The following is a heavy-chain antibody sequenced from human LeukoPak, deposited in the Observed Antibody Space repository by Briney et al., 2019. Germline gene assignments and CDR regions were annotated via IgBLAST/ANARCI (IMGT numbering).Heavy chain of an antibody. Sequence: GGSLRLSCEASGFTFNTHSMNWARQAPGKGVEWVSSIDSSGGYMFYADSVTGRFIISRDNAKDSLYLQMNSLRVEDTAVYYCLRGDRRDYWGQGTLVTVSS. CDR2: IDSSGGYM. V-gene: IGHV3-21*06. J-gene: IGHJ4*02. CDR1: GFTFNTHS. CDR3: LRGDRRDY.